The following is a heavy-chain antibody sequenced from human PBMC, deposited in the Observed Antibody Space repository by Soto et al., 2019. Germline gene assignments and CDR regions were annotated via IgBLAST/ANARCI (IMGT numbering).Heavy chain of an antibody. CDR1: GDSVSSNSAA. CDR3: ARTKDIVLMSASDI. CDR2: TYYRSRWYN. J-gene: IGHJ3*02. V-gene: IGHV6-1*01. Sequence: PSQTLSLTCAISGDSVSSNSAAWNWIRLSPSRGLEWLARTYYRSRWYNDYAVSVRSRITVNPDTSKNQFSLQLTSVTPEDTAVYYCARTKDIVLMSASDIWGQGTMVTVSS. D-gene: IGHD2-8*01.